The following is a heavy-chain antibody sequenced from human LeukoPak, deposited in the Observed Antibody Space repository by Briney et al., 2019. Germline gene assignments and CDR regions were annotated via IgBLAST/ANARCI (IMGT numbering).Heavy chain of an antibody. CDR1: GYTFTSYY. J-gene: IGHJ4*02. Sequence: ASVTVSCKASGYTFTSYYMHWVRQAPGQGLEWMGIINPSGGSTSYAQKFQGRVTMTRDTSTSTVYMELSSLRSEDTAVYYCARAVVPAAKFDYWGQGTLVTVSS. CDR3: ARAVVPAAKFDY. CDR2: INPSGGST. D-gene: IGHD2-2*01. V-gene: IGHV1-46*01.